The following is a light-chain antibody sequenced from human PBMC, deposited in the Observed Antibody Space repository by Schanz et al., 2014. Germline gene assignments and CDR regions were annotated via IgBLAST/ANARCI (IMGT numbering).Light chain of an antibody. V-gene: IGKV3-15*01. CDR1: QSVSSN. Sequence: EIVLTQSPGTLSVSPGERATLSCRASQSVSSNLAWYQQKPGQAPRLLIYGASSRATGIPARFSGSGSGTEFTLTISSLQSEDFAVYYCQQYGSSPLTFGGGTNVEIK. CDR2: GAS. CDR3: QQYGSSPLT. J-gene: IGKJ4*01.